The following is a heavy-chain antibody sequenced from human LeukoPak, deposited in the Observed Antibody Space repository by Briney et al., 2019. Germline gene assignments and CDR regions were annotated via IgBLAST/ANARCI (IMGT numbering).Heavy chain of an antibody. CDR3: ARTRLGVSLPSVLGGGWFDP. V-gene: IGHV4-59*04. J-gene: IGHJ5*02. Sequence: SETLSLTCTVSGGSISSYYWSWIRQPPGKGLEWIGTIFHTGKTYYNPSLKSRVTMSLERSRNQFSLTMTSVTASDTAVYYCARTRLGVSLPSVLGGGWFDPWGQGTLVTVSS. D-gene: IGHD2-8*01. CDR2: IFHTGKT. CDR1: GGSISSYY.